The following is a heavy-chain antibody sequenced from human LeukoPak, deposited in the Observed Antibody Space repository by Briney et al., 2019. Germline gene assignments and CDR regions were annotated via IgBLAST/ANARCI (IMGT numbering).Heavy chain of an antibody. CDR3: ARGVWLARDY. J-gene: IGHJ4*02. CDR2: VSHSGNT. D-gene: IGHD6-19*01. CDR1: GGSISTYY. V-gene: IGHV4-59*01. Sequence: AETLSLTCTISGGSISTYYWNWIRQSPGKGLEWIGDVSHSGNTYYNPSLNYNPSLKSRVPISTTTSKNQFFLMLSSVTAADTAVYYCARGVWLARDYWGQGTLVTVSS.